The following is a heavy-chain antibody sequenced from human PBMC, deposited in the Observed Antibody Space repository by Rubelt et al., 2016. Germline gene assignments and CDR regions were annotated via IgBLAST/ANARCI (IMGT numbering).Heavy chain of an antibody. J-gene: IGHJ4*02. D-gene: IGHD3-10*01. Sequence: QLQLQESGPGLVKPSETLSLTCTVSGGSISSSSYYWGWIRQPPGKGLEWIGSIYYSGSTYYNPSPKGRVTISVDTAKNQFSLKLSSVTAADTAVYYCARAPYYYGSGSYDYWGQGTLVTVSS. CDR3: ARAPYYYGSGSYDY. CDR2: IYYSGST. V-gene: IGHV4-39*07. CDR1: GGSISSSSYY.